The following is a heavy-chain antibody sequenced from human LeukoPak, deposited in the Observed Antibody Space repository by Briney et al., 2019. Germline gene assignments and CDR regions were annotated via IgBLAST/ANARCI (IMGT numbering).Heavy chain of an antibody. V-gene: IGHV4-39*02. D-gene: IGHD3-9*01. CDR2: IYYSGTT. Sequence: PSETLSLTCTVSGGSISSSSNYWGWIRQSPGKGLEWIGRIYYSGTTYYSPSLKSRVTISVDTSNNQFSLKLSSVTAADTAVYYFAKGYYDVLTGHPKNFDYWGQGTLVTVSS. J-gene: IGHJ4*02. CDR1: GGSISSSSNY. CDR3: AKGYYDVLTGHPKNFDY.